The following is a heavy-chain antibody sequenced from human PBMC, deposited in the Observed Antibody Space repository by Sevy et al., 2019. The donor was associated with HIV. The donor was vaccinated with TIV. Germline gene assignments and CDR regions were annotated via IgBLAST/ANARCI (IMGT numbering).Heavy chain of an antibody. Sequence: SETLSLTCAVSNYSISSGYYWGWIRQPPGKGLEWIGNGYHGGSTYYNPSLQSRVTISLDTSKNHFSLRLRSVTAADTAVYYCARASGGDRLDYYGMDVWGQGTLVTVSS. D-gene: IGHD2-21*02. CDR2: GYHGGST. V-gene: IGHV4-38-2*01. CDR1: NYSISSGYY. J-gene: IGHJ6*02. CDR3: ARASGGDRLDYYGMDV.